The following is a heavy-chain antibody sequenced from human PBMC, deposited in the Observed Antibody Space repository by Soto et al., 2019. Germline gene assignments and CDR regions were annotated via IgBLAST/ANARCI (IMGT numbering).Heavy chain of an antibody. CDR2: INPRNGDK. V-gene: IGHV1-2*02. Sequence: ASVKVSCKTSGYTFVDHYLYWVRQAPGQGLEWMGWINPRNGDKKYAQKFQGRVTMIRDTIITTTYMDLSALTSDDTATYYCAQRTPEYGMDVWGQGTMVTVSS. CDR3: AQRTPEYGMDV. CDR1: GYTFVDHY. J-gene: IGHJ6*02.